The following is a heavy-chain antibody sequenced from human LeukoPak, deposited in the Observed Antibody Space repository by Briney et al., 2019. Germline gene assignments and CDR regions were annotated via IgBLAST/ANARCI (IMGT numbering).Heavy chain of an antibody. CDR1: GFTFSNHA. V-gene: IGHV3-23*01. D-gene: IGHD3-9*01. J-gene: IGHJ4*02. Sequence: PGGSLRLSCAASGFTFSNHAMNWVRQAPGKGLEWVSSLSSSGDNTYYADSVYDRFTISRDNSKNTLSLQMNGLRAEDTAIYYCAKGFLASRYDILIGSYFFDYWGQGILVTVSS. CDR3: AKGFLASRYDILIGSYFFDY. CDR2: LSSSGDNT.